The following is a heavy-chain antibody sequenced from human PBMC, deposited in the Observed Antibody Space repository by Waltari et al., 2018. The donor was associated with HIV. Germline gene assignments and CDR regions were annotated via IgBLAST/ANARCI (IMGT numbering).Heavy chain of an antibody. CDR1: GFTFSSYW. Sequence: EVQLVESGGGLVQHGGSLRLSCAASGFTFSSYWLPWSRQAPGKGLVWVSRITSDGSSTSYADSVKGRFTISRDNAKNTLYLQMNSLRAEDTAVYYCARESEGYYASGTGNWFDPWGQGTLVTVSS. J-gene: IGHJ5*02. V-gene: IGHV3-74*01. D-gene: IGHD3-10*01. CDR3: ARESEGYYASGTGNWFDP. CDR2: ITSDGSST.